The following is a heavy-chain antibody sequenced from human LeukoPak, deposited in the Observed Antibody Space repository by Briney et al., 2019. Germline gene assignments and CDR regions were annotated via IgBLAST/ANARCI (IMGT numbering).Heavy chain of an antibody. J-gene: IGHJ4*02. CDR2: IRGRRDGGTT. Sequence: PGGSLRLSCAASGFGFTNAWMSWVRQAPGKGLEWVGRIRGRRDGGTTDYAAPVKGRFTISRDDTKNTAYLQVNSPTTEDTAVYFCTREGYCRGTTCYGGDWGQGTLVIVSS. V-gene: IGHV3-15*01. CDR1: GFGFTNAW. CDR3: TREGYCRGTTCYGGD. D-gene: IGHD2-2*01.